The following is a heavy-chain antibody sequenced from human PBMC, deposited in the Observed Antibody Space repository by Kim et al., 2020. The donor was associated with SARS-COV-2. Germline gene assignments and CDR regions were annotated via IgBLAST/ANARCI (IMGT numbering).Heavy chain of an antibody. CDR2: INHSGST. CDR1: GGSFSGYY. J-gene: IGHJ4*02. Sequence: SETLSLTCAVYGGSFSGYYWSWIRQPPGKGLEWIGEINHSGSTNYNPSLKSRVTISVDTSKNQFSLKLSSVTAADTAVYYCARVGYCSGGSCYFPFDYWGQGTLVTVSS. D-gene: IGHD2-15*01. CDR3: ARVGYCSGGSCYFPFDY. V-gene: IGHV4-34*01.